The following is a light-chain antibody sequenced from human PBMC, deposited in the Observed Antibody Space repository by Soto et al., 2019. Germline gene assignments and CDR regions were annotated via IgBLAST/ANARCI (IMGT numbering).Light chain of an antibody. CDR1: QVISSW. J-gene: IGKJ1*01. CDR3: QQYNNWPPLT. Sequence: DIQMTQSPSSVSASVGDTVTVSCRASQVISSWLAWYQQKPGRAPNLLIYKASTLQTGVPSRFSGSGSGTEFTLTISSLQSEDFAVYYCQQYNNWPPLTFGQGTKVDI. CDR2: KAS. V-gene: IGKV1-12*01.